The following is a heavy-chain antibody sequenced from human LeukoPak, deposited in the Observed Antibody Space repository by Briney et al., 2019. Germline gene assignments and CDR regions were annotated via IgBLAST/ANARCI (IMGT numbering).Heavy chain of an antibody. Sequence: GGSLRLSCAASGFTFSTYAMHWVRQAPGKGLEWVALIPSDGRNKFYADSVKGRFTISRDNSKNTLYLQMDSLRAEDTAVYHCARGMQYLPRYGMDVWGKGTTVTVSS. D-gene: IGHD2-2*01. CDR2: IPSDGRNK. V-gene: IGHV3-30*04. CDR3: ARGMQYLPRYGMDV. CDR1: GFTFSTYA. J-gene: IGHJ6*04.